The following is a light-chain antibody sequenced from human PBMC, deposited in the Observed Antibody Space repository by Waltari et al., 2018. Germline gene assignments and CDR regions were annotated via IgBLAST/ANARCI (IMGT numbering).Light chain of an antibody. CDR2: EAS. J-gene: IGKJ5*01. CDR1: QSVSSN. V-gene: IGKV3-15*01. Sequence: EIVMTQSPATLSVSPGERATLCCRASQSVSSNLAWYQQKPGQTPRLLIYEASTRPTRIPARFSGSGSGTEFTLSISSLQSEDFAVYYCQQYNTWPPITFGQGTRLEIK. CDR3: QQYNTWPPIT.